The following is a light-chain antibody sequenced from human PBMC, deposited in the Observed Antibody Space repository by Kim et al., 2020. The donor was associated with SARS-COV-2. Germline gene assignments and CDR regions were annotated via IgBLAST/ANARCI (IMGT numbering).Light chain of an antibody. CDR1: QSLNNW. J-gene: IGKJ1*01. V-gene: IGKV1-5*01. CDR3: QQYETFPRT. Sequence: DIQLTQSPSTLSASVGDGVTITCRASQSLNNWLAWYQQKPGKAPKLLIYDASSLESGVPSRFSGSGSGTEFTLTITSLQPDDFATYYCQQYETFPRTFGRGTKVDIK. CDR2: DAS.